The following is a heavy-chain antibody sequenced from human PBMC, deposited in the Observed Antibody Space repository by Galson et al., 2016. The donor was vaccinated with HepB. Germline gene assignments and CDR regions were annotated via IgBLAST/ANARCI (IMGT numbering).Heavy chain of an antibody. CDR2: MSYDGINK. CDR3: AKDVRYCSYTSRQVCQFEY. V-gene: IGHV3-30*18. J-gene: IGHJ4*02. Sequence: SLRLSCAASGFRLSNYGMHWVRQAPGKGLEWVAAMSYDGINKYYADSVKGRFTISRDNSKNTLDLEMSSLRPEDTAMYYCAKDVRYCSYTSRQVCQFEYWGQGTLDIVSS. D-gene: IGHD2-2*01. CDR1: GFRLSNYG.